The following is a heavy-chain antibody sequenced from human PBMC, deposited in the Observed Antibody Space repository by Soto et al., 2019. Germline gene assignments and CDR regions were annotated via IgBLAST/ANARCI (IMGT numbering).Heavy chain of an antibody. CDR1: GFTFSNYA. J-gene: IGHJ6*02. V-gene: IGHV3-23*01. D-gene: IGHD3-10*01. CDR3: AKDLNGSGSFTSYYHYGMDV. Sequence: EVQMLESGGGLVHPGGSLRLSCAASGFTFSNYAMNWVRQAPGKGLEWVSSISGSGRNTYYADSVKGRLTISRDSSKNTLYLQMNRLRVEDTGVYYCAKDLNGSGSFTSYYHYGMDVWGQGTTVTVS. CDR2: ISGSGRNT.